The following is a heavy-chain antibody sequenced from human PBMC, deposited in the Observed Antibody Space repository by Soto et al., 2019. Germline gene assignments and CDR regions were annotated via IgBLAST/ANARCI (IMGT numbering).Heavy chain of an antibody. CDR3: ARERREEIHDGYDLDC. CDR1: GGSINDYY. J-gene: IGHJ4*02. CDR2: IYTSGST. Sequence: QVQLQESGPGLVKPSETLSLTCTVSGGSINDYYWGWIRQPAGKGLEWIGRIYTSGSTDYNPSLKSRVTISIDTSKNQFCLKVTSMTAADTAVYYCARERREEIHDGYDLDCWGQGTLVTVSS. V-gene: IGHV4-4*07. D-gene: IGHD5-12*01.